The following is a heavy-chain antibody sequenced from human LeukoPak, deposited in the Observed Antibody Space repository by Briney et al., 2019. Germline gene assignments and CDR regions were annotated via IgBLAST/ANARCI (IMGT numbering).Heavy chain of an antibody. J-gene: IGHJ5*02. CDR3: ARDPVPAAIGGYNWFAP. V-gene: IGHV1-69*05. CDR2: IIPIFGTA. CDR1: GGTFSSYA. D-gene: IGHD2-2*02. Sequence: SVKVSCKASGGTFSSYAISWVRQAPGQGLEWMGGIIPIFGTANYAQKFQGRGTITTDESTTTAYMELSSLRSEDTAVYYCARDPVPAAIGGYNWFAPWGQGTLVTVSS.